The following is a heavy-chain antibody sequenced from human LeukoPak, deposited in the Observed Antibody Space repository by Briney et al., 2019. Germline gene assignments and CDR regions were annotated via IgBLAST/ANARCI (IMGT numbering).Heavy chain of an antibody. J-gene: IGHJ4*02. D-gene: IGHD5-24*01. CDR1: GGSISSYY. CDR3: ARVFPHGYSDY. Sequence: SETLSLTCTVSGGSISSYYWSRIRQPPGKGLEWIGYIYYSGSTNYNPSLKSRVTISVDTSKNQFSLKLTSVTAADTAVYYCARVFPHGYSDYWGQGTLVTVSS. CDR2: IYYSGST. V-gene: IGHV4-59*01.